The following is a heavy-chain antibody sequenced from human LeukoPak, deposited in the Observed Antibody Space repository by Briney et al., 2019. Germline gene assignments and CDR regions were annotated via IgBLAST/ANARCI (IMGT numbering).Heavy chain of an antibody. D-gene: IGHD1-26*01. V-gene: IGHV4-39*07. CDR3: ARSPSGSYPHFDY. J-gene: IGHJ4*02. CDR2: IYYSGST. CDR1: GGSISSSSYY. Sequence: SETLSLTCTVSGGSISSSSYYWGWIRQPPGKGLEWIGSIYYSGSTYYNPSLKSRVTISVDTSKNQFSLKLSSVTAADTAVYYCARSPSGSYPHFDYWGQGTLVTVSS.